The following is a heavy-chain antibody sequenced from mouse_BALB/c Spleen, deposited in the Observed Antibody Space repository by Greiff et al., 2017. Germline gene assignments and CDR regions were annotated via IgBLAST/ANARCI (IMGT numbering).Heavy chain of an antibody. CDR1: GFTFSSYT. J-gene: IGHJ4*01. D-gene: IGHD2-14*01. V-gene: IGHV5-6-4*01. CDR2: ISSGGSYT. Sequence: DVKLVESGGGLVKPGGSLKLSCAASGFTFSSYTMSWVRQTPEKRLEWVATISSGGSYTYYPDSVKGRFTISRDNAKNTLYLQMSSLKSEDTAMYYCTRGGYDGYAMDYWGQGTSVTVSS. CDR3: TRGGYDGYAMDY.